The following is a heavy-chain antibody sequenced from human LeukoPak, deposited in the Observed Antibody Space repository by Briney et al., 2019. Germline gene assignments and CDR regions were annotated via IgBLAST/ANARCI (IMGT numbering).Heavy chain of an antibody. D-gene: IGHD3/OR15-3a*01. Sequence: ASVKVSFASSVYTFCSNGISQVRQAFGQGPEWMVGITPYNGNTNYAQNFHGRVTMTTDTSTSTAYMELRSLRSDDTAVYYCARSLDSGNPPESGYWGQGTLVTVSS. J-gene: IGHJ4*02. CDR3: ARSLDSGNPPESGY. CDR1: VYTFCSNG. V-gene: IGHV1-18*01. CDR2: ITPYNGNT.